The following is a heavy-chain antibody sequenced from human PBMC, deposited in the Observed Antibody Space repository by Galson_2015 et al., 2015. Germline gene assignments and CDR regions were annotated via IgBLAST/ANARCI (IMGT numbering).Heavy chain of an antibody. CDR2: IYHDGST. D-gene: IGHD2-15*01. J-gene: IGHJ4*02. V-gene: IGHV4-4*02. Sequence: ETLSLTCAVSGGSVTNSNWWIWVRQPPGKGLEWIGEIYHDGSTNYSPSLKSRVSMSVDESKNQISLKLNSVTAADTAVYYCARQRSYLRSRSAGTCYDTYFDYWGQGTLVPVSS. CDR3: ARQRSYLRSRSAGTCYDTYFDY. CDR1: GGSVTNSNW.